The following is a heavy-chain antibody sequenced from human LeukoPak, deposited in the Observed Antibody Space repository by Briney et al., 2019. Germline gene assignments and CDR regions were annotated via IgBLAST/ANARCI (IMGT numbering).Heavy chain of an antibody. CDR3: AKSGGYGLIDC. D-gene: IGHD1-26*01. V-gene: IGHV4-39*01. CDR2: IYHSGST. Sequence: SETLSLTCAVSGVSISGSGHHWGWIRQPPGKGLEWIGNIYHSGSTYYNASLQSRVTISIDTSKNQFSLRLNSVTAADTAMYYCAKSGGYGLIDCWGQGTLVTVSS. CDR1: GVSISGSGHH. J-gene: IGHJ4*02.